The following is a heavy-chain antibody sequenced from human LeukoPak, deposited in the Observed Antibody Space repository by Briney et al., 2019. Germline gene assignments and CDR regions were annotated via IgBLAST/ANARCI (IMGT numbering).Heavy chain of an antibody. D-gene: IGHD2-15*01. Sequence: GASVKVSCKASGGTFSSYAISWVRQAPGQGLEWMGGIIPIFGTANYAQKFQGRVTITTDESTSTAYMELSSLGSEDTAVYYCASLRSGLNYYYYMDVWGKGTTVTVSS. CDR2: IIPIFGTA. V-gene: IGHV1-69*05. CDR1: GGTFSSYA. J-gene: IGHJ6*03. CDR3: ASLRSGLNYYYYMDV.